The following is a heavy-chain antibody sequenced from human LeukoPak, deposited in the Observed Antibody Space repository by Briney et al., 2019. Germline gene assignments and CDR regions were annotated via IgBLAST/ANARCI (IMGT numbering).Heavy chain of an antibody. Sequence: SETLSLTCTVSGDSISSYYWSRIRQPPGKGLEWIGSIYYSGTTYYNPSLKSRLTISVDTSKNQFSLKLTSVTADDTAVYYCARVPVYSNLIFDYWGQGTLVTVSS. D-gene: IGHD4-11*01. CDR2: IYYSGTT. CDR3: ARVPVYSNLIFDY. V-gene: IGHV4-59*01. J-gene: IGHJ4*02. CDR1: GDSISSYY.